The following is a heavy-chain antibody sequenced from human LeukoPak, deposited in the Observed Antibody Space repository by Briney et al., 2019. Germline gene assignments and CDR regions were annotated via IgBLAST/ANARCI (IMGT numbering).Heavy chain of an antibody. CDR3: GRDASGSSIGLIDF. V-gene: IGHV3-21*01. CDR2: ISTSSTYI. CDR1: EFTLRSYS. J-gene: IGHJ4*02. Sequence: PGGSLRLSCAASEFTLRSYSMHWVRQAPGKGLEWVSYISTSSTYIYYADLVRGRFSISRDNAKNSLYLHMNSLKADDTAVYYCGRDASGSSIGLIDFWGQGTLVTVSS. D-gene: IGHD1-26*01.